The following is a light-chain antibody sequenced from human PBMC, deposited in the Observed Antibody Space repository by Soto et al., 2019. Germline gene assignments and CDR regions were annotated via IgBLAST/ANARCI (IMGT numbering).Light chain of an antibody. Sequence: TQMTQSPSSLSASVGDRVTITCRASETITNYLSWFQQRPGKAPKLLIYAASHLQNGVPSRFRGSGSGTDFTLTISNLQPEDFATYYCQKSYSNFTFGGGTKVDIK. CDR3: QKSYSNFT. V-gene: IGKV1-39*01. J-gene: IGKJ4*01. CDR2: AAS. CDR1: ETITNY.